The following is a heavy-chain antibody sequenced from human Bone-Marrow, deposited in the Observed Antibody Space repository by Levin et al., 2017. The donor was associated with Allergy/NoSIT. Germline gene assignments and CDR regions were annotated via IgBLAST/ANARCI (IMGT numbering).Heavy chain of an antibody. Sequence: KTGGSLRLSCAASGFSFTSYTIHWVRQAPGKGLEWVSSIRSAGTYIHYADSVKGRFTISRDNANNSVSLEMSSLRAEDTALYYCARGGGSQKGGLDVWGQGTTVTVSS. J-gene: IGHJ6*02. CDR3: ARGGGSQKGGLDV. CDR2: IRSAGTYI. V-gene: IGHV3-21*01. CDR1: GFSFTSYT. D-gene: IGHD3-10*01.